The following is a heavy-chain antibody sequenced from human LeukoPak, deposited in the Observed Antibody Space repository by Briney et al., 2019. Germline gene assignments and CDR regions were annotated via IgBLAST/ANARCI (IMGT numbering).Heavy chain of an antibody. Sequence: GGSLRLSCVASEFSVGSNYMTWVRQAPGKGLEWVSLNSGGSTYYADSVKGRFTISRDNAKNSLYLQMNSLRAEDTAVYYCAELGITMIGGVWGKGTTVTISS. CDR1: EFSVGSNY. J-gene: IGHJ6*04. D-gene: IGHD3-10*02. V-gene: IGHV3-66*01. CDR2: NSGGST. CDR3: AELGITMIGGV.